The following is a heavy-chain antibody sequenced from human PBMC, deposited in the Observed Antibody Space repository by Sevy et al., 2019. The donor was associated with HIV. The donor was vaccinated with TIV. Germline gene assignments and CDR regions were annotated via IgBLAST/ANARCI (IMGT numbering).Heavy chain of an antibody. J-gene: IGHJ3*02. CDR1: GFTVSSNY. D-gene: IGHD5-12*01. Sequence: GGSLRLSCAASGFTVSSNYMSWVRQAPGKGLEWVSVIYSGGSTYYADSVKGRFTISRDNSKNTLYLQMNSLRAEDTAVYYCASYRDGYNGDAFDIWGQGTMVTVSS. V-gene: IGHV3-53*01. CDR2: IYSGGST. CDR3: ASYRDGYNGDAFDI.